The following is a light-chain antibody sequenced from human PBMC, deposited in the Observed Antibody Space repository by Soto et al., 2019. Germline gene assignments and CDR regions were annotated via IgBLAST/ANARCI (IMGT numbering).Light chain of an antibody. CDR1: QSVNNY. J-gene: IGKJ3*01. Sequence: IVLTQSPATLSLSPVERATLSCRASQSVNNYLAWYQQRPGQAPRLLIYDASNRATGIPARFSGSGSGTDFTLTISSLEPEDFAVYYCQHRNNRPFSFGPGTKVDIK. CDR3: QHRNNRPFS. CDR2: DAS. V-gene: IGKV3-11*01.